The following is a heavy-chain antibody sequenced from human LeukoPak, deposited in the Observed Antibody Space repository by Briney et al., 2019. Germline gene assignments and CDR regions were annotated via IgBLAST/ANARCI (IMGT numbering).Heavy chain of an antibody. CDR2: IYYSGST. J-gene: IGHJ2*01. CDR3: ARRDSPFDL. D-gene: IGHD3-22*01. Sequence: SETLSLTCTVSGGSISSYYWSWIRQPPGKGLEWIGYIYYSGSTNYNPSLKSRVTISVDTSKKQFSLRVRSVTAADTAVYYCARRDSPFDLWGRGTLVTVS. CDR1: GGSISSYY. V-gene: IGHV4-59*01.